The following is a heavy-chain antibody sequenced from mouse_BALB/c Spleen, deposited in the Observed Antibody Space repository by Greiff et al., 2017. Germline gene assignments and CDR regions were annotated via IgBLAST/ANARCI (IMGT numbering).Heavy chain of an antibody. Sequence: EVMLVESGGGLVQPGGSRKLSCAASGFTFSSFGMHWVRQAPEKGLEWVAYISSGSSTIYYADTVKGRFTISRDNPKNTLFLQMTSLRSEDTAMYYCARGYRYDNGAMDYWGQGTSVTVSS. J-gene: IGHJ4*01. D-gene: IGHD2-14*01. CDR3: ARGYRYDNGAMDY. V-gene: IGHV5-17*02. CDR2: ISSGSSTI. CDR1: GFTFSSFG.